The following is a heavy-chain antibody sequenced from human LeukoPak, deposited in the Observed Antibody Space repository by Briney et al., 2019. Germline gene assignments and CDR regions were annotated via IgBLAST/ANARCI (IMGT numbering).Heavy chain of an antibody. V-gene: IGHV4-39*07. CDR2: TYYSGST. CDR3: ARGGTGYSGYDWGSFDY. CDR1: GGSISSSSYY. Sequence: SETLSLTCTVSGGSISSSSYYWGWIRQPPGKGLEWIGSTYYSGSTYYNPSLKSRVTISVDTSKNQFSLKLSSVTAADTAVYYCARGGTGYSGYDWGSFDYWGQGTLVTVSS. D-gene: IGHD5-12*01. J-gene: IGHJ4*02.